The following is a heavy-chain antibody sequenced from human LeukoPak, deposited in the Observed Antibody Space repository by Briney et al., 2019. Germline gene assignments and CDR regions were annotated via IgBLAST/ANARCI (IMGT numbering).Heavy chain of an antibody. CDR3: ARGLGYSGYVD. V-gene: IGHV4-34*01. CDR2: INHSGST. Sequence: SETLSLTCAVSGGSISSGDFPWSWIRQPPGKGLEWIGEINHSGSTNYNPSLKSRVTISVDTSKNQFSLKLSSVTAADTAVYYCARGLGYSGYVDWGQGTLVTVSS. D-gene: IGHD5-12*01. J-gene: IGHJ4*02. CDR1: GGSISSGDFP.